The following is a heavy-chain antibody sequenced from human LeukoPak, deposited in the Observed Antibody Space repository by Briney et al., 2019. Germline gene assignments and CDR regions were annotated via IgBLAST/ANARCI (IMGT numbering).Heavy chain of an antibody. J-gene: IGHJ4*02. CDR2: IYPDDSDT. V-gene: IGHV5-51*01. Sequence: GESLKISCQASGYSFTSQWIGWVRQMPGKGLEWMGIIYPDDSDTRYSPSFQCQVTISADKSISTAYLQWSSLKASDSAMYYCARHGKYYSGSHYFDFWGQGTLITVSS. D-gene: IGHD6-19*01. CDR1: GYSFTSQW. CDR3: ARHGKYYSGSHYFDF.